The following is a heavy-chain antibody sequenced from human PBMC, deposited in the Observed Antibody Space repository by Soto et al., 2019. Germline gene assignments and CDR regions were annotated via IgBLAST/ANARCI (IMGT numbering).Heavy chain of an antibody. J-gene: IGHJ6*02. V-gene: IGHV1-46*03. CDR3: ARVVGSGWYGVYYYGMDV. CDR1: GYTFTSYY. Sequence: QVQLVQSGAEVKKPGASVKVSCKASGYTFTSYYMHWVRQAPGQGLEWMGIINPSGGSTSYAQKFQGRVTMTRDTSTSTVYRELSSLRSEDTAVYYCARVVGSGWYGVYYYGMDVWGQGTTVTVSS. D-gene: IGHD6-19*01. CDR2: INPSGGST.